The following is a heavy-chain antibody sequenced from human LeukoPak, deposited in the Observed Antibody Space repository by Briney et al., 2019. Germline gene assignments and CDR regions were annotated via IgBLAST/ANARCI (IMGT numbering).Heavy chain of an antibody. CDR3: AKDRNAIQAIWGSKTFDY. Sequence: SGRSLRLSCAASGFTFSSFGMHWVRQAPGKGLEWVTVTSYDGNEKYYADSVKGRFTISRDNSKNTLYLQMNSLRAEDTAVYFCAKDRNAIQAIWGSKTFDYWGQGTLVTVSS. D-gene: IGHD3-16*01. CDR1: GFTFSSFG. V-gene: IGHV3-30*18. J-gene: IGHJ4*02. CDR2: TSYDGNEK.